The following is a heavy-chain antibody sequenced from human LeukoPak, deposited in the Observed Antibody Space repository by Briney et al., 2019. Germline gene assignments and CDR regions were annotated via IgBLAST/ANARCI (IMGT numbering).Heavy chain of an antibody. CDR2: ISSRAKTM. CDR1: GFTFSSYD. Sequence: GGSPRLSCAASGFTFSSYDMNWVRQAPGEGLEWVSYISSRAKTMCYAYSAKGRITSSRCNAKNSLHLEMNSLRAEDRDIYSWAAMIRAKTRYCGQGTLVAVSS. CDR3: AAMIRAKTRY. J-gene: IGHJ4*02. D-gene: IGHD4/OR15-4a*01. V-gene: IGHV3-48*03.